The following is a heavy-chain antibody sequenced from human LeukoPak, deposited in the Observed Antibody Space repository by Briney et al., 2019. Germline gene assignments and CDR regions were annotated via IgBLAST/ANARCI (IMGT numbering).Heavy chain of an antibody. D-gene: IGHD3-16*01. V-gene: IGHV3-23*01. J-gene: IGHJ4*02. CDR2: ISGSGGIT. Sequence: GGSLRLFCAASGFTFSSHGMNWVRQAPGKGLEWVSGISGSGGITYYAESVKGRFTISRDNSKNTLYLQMNSLRAEDTAVYYCAQDWASIRFDYWGQGTLVSVSS. CDR3: AQDWASIRFDY. CDR1: GFTFSSHG.